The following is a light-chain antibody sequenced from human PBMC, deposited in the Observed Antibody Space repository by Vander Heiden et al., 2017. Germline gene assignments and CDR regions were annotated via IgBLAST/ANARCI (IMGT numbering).Light chain of an antibody. CDR1: QSVSSY. Sequence: ILLTHSPSALSLSPGDRATLSCRASQSVSSYLDWYQQKPGQAPRLLIYDASNRATGIPARFSGSGSGTDFTLTISSLEPEDFAVYYCQQRSNWPYTFGQGTKLEIK. J-gene: IGKJ2*01. V-gene: IGKV3-11*01. CDR2: DAS. CDR3: QQRSNWPYT.